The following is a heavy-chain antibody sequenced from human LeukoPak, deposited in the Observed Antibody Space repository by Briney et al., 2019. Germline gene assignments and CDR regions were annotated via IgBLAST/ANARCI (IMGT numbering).Heavy chain of an antibody. CDR3: ANTSEQLLYSKFDF. D-gene: IGHD2-15*01. J-gene: IGHJ4*02. V-gene: IGHV3-30*02. CDR2: IQYDGSFK. Sequence: GGSLRLSCATSGFTFSFYGMHWVRQAPGKGLEWVALIQYDGSFKFYADSVQGRFSISRDNSKNTLFLQMTSRRADGTAVYYCANTSEQLLYSKFDFRGEGTLDTVSS. CDR1: GFTFSFYG.